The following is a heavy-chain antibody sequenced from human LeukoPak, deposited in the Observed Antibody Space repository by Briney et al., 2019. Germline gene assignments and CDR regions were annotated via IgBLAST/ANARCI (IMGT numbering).Heavy chain of an antibody. CDR3: ARGSPSLRAPFDP. J-gene: IGHJ5*02. D-gene: IGHD3-10*01. CDR2: ISAYNGNT. CDR1: GYTFTGYY. Sequence: ASVTVSCKASGYTFTGYYMHWVRQAPGQGLEWMGWISAYNGNTNYAQKLQGRVTMTTDTSTSTAYMELRSLRSDDTAVYYCARGSPSLRAPFDPWGQGTLVTVSS. V-gene: IGHV1-18*04.